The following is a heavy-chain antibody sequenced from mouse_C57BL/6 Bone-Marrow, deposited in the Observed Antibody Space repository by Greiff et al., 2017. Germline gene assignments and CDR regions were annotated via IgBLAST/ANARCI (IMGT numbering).Heavy chain of an antibody. CDR3: TRSKLVFDY. Sequence: VQLQQSGAELVRPGASVTLSCKASGYTFTDYEMHWVKQTTGHGREWIGAIDPENGGTAYNQKFQGKAILTADKSSSTAYRELRSLTSEDSAVYYCTRSKLVFDYWGQGTTLTVSS. V-gene: IGHV1-15*01. D-gene: IGHD1-3*01. J-gene: IGHJ2*01. CDR1: GYTFTDYE. CDR2: IDPENGGT.